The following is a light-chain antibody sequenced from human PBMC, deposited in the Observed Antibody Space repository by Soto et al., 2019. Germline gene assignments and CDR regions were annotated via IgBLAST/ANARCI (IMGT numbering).Light chain of an antibody. CDR2: GAS. V-gene: IGKV3-20*01. CDR1: QSVSSSY. J-gene: IGKJ5*01. CDR3: HQYENFPIT. Sequence: EIVLTQSPGTLSLSPGERATLPCRASQSVSSSYLAWYQQKPGQAPRLLIYGASSRATGIPDGFSGSGSGTDFTLTISRLEPEDFAVYYCHQYENFPITFGQGTRLEIK.